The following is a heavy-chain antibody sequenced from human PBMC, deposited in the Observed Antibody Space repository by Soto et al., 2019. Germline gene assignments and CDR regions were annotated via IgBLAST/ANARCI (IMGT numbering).Heavy chain of an antibody. D-gene: IGHD2-2*02. CDR3: AREMGACSDSSCYTGPYDS. CDR2: ITSKSTTI. V-gene: IGHV3-48*02. CDR1: GFTFTSYS. J-gene: IGHJ5*02. Sequence: GGSLALACAASGFTFTSYSMNWVRQAPGRGLEWVSHITSKSTTIKYADSVKGRLTVSRDNAKNSLYLQLNSLRDEDTAVYYCAREMGACSDSSCYTGPYDSWGQGTMVTVSS.